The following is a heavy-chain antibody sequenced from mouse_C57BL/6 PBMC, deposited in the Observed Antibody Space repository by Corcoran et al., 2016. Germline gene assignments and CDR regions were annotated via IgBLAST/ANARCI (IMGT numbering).Heavy chain of an antibody. CDR3: ARRGYDYDALWYFDV. V-gene: IGHV9-3*01. Sequence: QIQLVQSGPELKKPGETVKISCKASGYTFTTYGMSWVKQAPGKGLTWMGWINTYSGVPTYADDFKGRFAFSLETSASTAYLQINNLKNEDTATYFCARRGYDYDALWYFDVWGTGTTVTVSS. CDR2: INTYSGVP. D-gene: IGHD2-4*01. J-gene: IGHJ1*03. CDR1: GYTFTTYG.